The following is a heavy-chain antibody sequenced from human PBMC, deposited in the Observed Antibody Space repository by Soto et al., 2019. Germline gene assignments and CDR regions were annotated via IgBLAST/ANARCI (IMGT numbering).Heavy chain of an antibody. CDR2: INRHSSFT. Sequence: SCAASGFTFSDNFMAWIRQVPGKGLEFVSYINRHSSFTSYADSVKGRVTISRDNAKSALFLQINSLRVDDTAVYYCATGTHHADDVYDIWGQGTMVTVSS. D-gene: IGHD1-1*01. J-gene: IGHJ3*02. V-gene: IGHV3-11*06. CDR3: ATGTHHADDVYDI. CDR1: GFTFSDNF.